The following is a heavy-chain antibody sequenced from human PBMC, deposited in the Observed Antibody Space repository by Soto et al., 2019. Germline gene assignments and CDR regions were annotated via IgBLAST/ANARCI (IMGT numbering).Heavy chain of an antibody. J-gene: IGHJ5*02. D-gene: IGHD4-17*01. Sequence: GGSLRLSCVASGFAFNSYAMTWVRQAPGKGLEWVSTITNSGGSTYYADSVKDRFTISRDNSKNTLYMQMTTLTAEDTAIYYCTKEHDYGYYGWFDPWGQGTLVTVSS. CDR2: ITNSGGST. V-gene: IGHV3-23*01. CDR3: TKEHDYGYYGWFDP. CDR1: GFAFNSYA.